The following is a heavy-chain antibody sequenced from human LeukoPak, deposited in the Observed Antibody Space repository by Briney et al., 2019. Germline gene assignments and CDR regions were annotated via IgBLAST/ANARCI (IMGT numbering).Heavy chain of an antibody. CDR1: GFTFSNYC. CDR2: ICPGGTIT. CDR3: VRDFRSADY. V-gene: IGHV3-74*01. Sequence: GGSLRVSCTASGFTFSNYCMHWVRQTPGKGLIWVSRICPGGTITNYADSVKGRFTVSRDDAKNMMFLQMNSLRADDTAVYYCVRDFRSADYWGQGILVTVSS. J-gene: IGHJ4*02.